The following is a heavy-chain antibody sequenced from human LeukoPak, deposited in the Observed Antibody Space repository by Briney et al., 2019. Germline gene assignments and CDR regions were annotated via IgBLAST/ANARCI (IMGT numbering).Heavy chain of an antibody. CDR1: GFTFSNYW. Sequence: PGGSLRLSCAASGFTFSNYWMHWVRQAPGKGLVWVSRISSDGSSTSYADSVKGRFTISRDNAKNTLYLQMNSLRAEDTAVYYCARTAYSDYSLGFWGHGTLVTVSS. CDR2: ISSDGSST. D-gene: IGHD5-12*01. CDR3: ARTAYSDYSLGF. J-gene: IGHJ4*01. V-gene: IGHV3-74*01.